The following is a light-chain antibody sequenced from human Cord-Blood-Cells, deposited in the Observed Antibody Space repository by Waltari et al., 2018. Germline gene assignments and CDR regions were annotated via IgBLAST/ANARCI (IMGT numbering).Light chain of an antibody. CDR2: WAS. CDR3: QQYYSTPLT. CDR1: QSVLYSSNNKNY. J-gene: IGKJ4*01. V-gene: IGKV4-1*01. Sequence: DTVMTQSPDSPPVSVVARSTINSKSSQSVLYSSNNKNYLAWYQQKPGQPPKLLIYWASTRESGVPDRFSGSGSGTDFTLTISSLQAEDVAVYYCQQYYSTPLTFGGGTKVEIK.